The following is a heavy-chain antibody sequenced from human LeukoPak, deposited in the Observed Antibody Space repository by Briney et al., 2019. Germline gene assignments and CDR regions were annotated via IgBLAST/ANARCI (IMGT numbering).Heavy chain of an antibody. J-gene: IGHJ4*02. Sequence: ASVKVSCKASGYTFTSYDINWVRQATGQGLEWMGWMNPNSGNTGYAQKFQGRVTMTRNTSISTAYMELSSLRSEDTAVYYCARLIEAELLWFGQSFNYFDYWGQGTLVTVSS. V-gene: IGHV1-8*01. D-gene: IGHD3-10*01. CDR1: GYTFTSYD. CDR2: MNPNSGNT. CDR3: ARLIEAELLWFGQSFNYFDY.